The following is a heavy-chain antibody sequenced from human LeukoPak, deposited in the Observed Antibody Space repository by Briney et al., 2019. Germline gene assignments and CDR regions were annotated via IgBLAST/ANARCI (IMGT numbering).Heavy chain of an antibody. CDR3: ARGRRRTAMSKGVFDY. J-gene: IGHJ4*02. CDR2: INHSGST. CDR1: GGSISGGTYY. D-gene: IGHD5-18*01. V-gene: IGHV4-34*01. Sequence: SETLSLTCAVSGGSISGGTYYWSWIRQPPGKGLEWIGEINHSGSTNYNPSLKSRVTISVDTSKNQFSLKLSSVTAADTAVYYCARGRRRTAMSKGVFDYWGQGTLVTVSS.